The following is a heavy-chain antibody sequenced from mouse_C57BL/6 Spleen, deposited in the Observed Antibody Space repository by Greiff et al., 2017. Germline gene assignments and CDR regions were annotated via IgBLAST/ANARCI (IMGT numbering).Heavy chain of an antibody. CDR3: ARWHYGSSYAMDY. Sequence: QVHVKQPGAELVRPGTSVKLSCKASGYTFTSYWMHWVKQRPGQGLEWIGVIDPSDSYTNYNQKFKGKATLTVDTSSSTAYMQLSSLTSEDSAVYYCARWHYGSSYAMDYWGQGTSVTVSS. CDR1: GYTFTSYW. V-gene: IGHV1-59*01. J-gene: IGHJ4*01. CDR2: IDPSDSYT. D-gene: IGHD1-1*01.